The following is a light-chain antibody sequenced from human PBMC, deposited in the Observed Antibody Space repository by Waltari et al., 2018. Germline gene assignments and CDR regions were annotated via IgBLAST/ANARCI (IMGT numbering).Light chain of an antibody. V-gene: IGKV3-20*01. J-gene: IGKJ3*01. CDR1: QYVSGSY. Sequence: ETVLTQSPGTLSLSPGERATLSCRTSQYVSGSYLAWYQQRPGQAPRLLIYSASRRPPGIPDRFSGSGSGTDFTLTISRLEPEDFAVYYCQQYGSSFTFGPGTKVDVK. CDR2: SAS. CDR3: QQYGSSFT.